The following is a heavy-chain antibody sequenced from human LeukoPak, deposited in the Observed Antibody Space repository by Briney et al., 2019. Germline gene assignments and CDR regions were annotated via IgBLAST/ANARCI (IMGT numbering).Heavy chain of an antibody. Sequence: ASVKVSCKTSGYTFIGHYMHWGRQAAGPGLEWMGWFSPKTGGSHFAQEFRGRVAMTTDTSISTAYLELSSLRSDDTAVYYCVRDSGGSYYYPSDYWGQGTLVTVSS. D-gene: IGHD1-26*01. J-gene: IGHJ4*02. V-gene: IGHV1-2*02. CDR2: FSPKTGGS. CDR1: GYTFIGHY. CDR3: VRDSGGSYYYPSDY.